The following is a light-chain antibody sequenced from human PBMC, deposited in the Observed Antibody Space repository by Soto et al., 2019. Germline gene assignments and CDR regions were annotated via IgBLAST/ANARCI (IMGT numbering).Light chain of an antibody. CDR1: SSDVGAYNY. CDR3: SSYADSDTLYV. J-gene: IGLJ1*01. Sequence: QSALTQPASVPGSPGQSITISCTGTSSDVGAYNYVSWYQQHPGKAPKLLIFEVSSRPSGVSNRFSGSKSGSTASLTISGLQAEDEADYYCSSYADSDTLYVFGTGTKVTVL. CDR2: EVS. V-gene: IGLV2-14*01.